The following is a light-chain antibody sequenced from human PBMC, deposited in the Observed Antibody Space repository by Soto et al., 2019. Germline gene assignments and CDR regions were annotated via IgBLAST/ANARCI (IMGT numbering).Light chain of an antibody. J-gene: IGLJ1*01. CDR1: SSDIGGYNY. Sequence: QSALTKPASVSGSPGQSITMSCTGTSSDIGGYNYVSWYQQHPGKAPKLMIYDVTNRPSGVSNRFSGSKSGNTASLTISGLQAEDEADYYCSSYTSSSTPFLFGTGTKLTVL. CDR3: SSYTSSSTPFL. V-gene: IGLV2-14*01. CDR2: DVT.